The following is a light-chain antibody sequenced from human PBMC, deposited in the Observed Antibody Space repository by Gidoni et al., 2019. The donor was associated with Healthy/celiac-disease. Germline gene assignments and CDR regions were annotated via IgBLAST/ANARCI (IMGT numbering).Light chain of an antibody. J-gene: IGKJ2*03. V-gene: IGKV3-11*01. CDR3: QQRSNWPQYS. Sequence: DIVLTQSPATLSLSPGESFTLSCRASQSVSSYLAWYQQKPGQAPRLLIDDESNRATGIPARCSGSGSGTDFTLTISSLEPEDCAVYYCQQRSNWPQYSFGQGTKLEIK. CDR1: QSVSSY. CDR2: DES.